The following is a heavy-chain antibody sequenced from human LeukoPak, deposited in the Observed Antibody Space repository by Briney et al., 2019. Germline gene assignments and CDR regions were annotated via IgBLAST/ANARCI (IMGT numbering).Heavy chain of an antibody. CDR1: GFTVSSNY. V-gene: IGHV3-53*01. D-gene: IGHD5-18*01. Sequence: GGSLRLSCPASGFTVSSNYMSWVRQAPGKGLEWVSVIYSGGSTYYADSVKGRFTISRDNSKNTLYLQMNSLRAEDTAVYYCARDGWLGLGYFDYWGQGTLVTVSS. CDR2: IYSGGST. CDR3: ARDGWLGLGYFDY. J-gene: IGHJ4*02.